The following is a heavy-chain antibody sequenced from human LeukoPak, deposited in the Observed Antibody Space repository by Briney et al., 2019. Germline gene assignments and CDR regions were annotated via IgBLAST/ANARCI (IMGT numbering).Heavy chain of an antibody. CDR3: ARSSPGSGWYGYRRFDY. J-gene: IGHJ4*02. V-gene: IGHV1-18*01. D-gene: IGHD6-19*01. Sequence: ASVKVSCKASDYTFTSYGISWVRQAPGQGLEWMGWISAYNGNTNYAQKLKGRVTMTTDTSMSTAYMELRSMRSDDKAVYYCARSSPGSGWYGYRRFDYWGQGTLVTVSS. CDR2: ISAYNGNT. CDR1: DYTFTSYG.